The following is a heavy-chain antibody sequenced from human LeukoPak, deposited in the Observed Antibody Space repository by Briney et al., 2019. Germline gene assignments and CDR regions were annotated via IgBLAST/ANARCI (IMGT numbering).Heavy chain of an antibody. V-gene: IGHV3-7*01. CDR2: IREDGSEK. CDR3: ATDRKLGPWDPRFEY. Sequence: GGSLRLSCAASGFTFNNYWMMWVRQAPGKGLEWVANIREDGSEKNYVDSVKGRFTISRDNAKISLYLQMNSLRVEDTAVYYCATDRKLGPWDPRFEYWGQGTLVTVSS. D-gene: IGHD6-13*01. CDR1: GFTFNNYW. J-gene: IGHJ4*02.